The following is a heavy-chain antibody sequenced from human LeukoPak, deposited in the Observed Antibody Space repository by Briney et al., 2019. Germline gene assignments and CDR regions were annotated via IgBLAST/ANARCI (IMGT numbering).Heavy chain of an antibody. CDR1: GYPSSDYG. V-gene: IGHV1-18*01. D-gene: IGHD6-19*01. J-gene: IGHJ5*02. CDR2: ISAYNGNT. Sequence: ASVKVSCKASGYPSSDYGFTWVRQAPGQGLEWMGLISAYNGNTDYAQKFQDRVTLTIDTSTSTAYLDLRSLRSDDTAVYYCATVKRAVSDTWLDLWGQGTLVTVSS. CDR3: ATVKRAVSDTWLDL.